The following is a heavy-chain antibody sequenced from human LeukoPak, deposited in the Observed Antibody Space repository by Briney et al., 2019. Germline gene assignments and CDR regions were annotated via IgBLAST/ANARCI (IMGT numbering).Heavy chain of an antibody. J-gene: IGHJ4*02. CDR2: ISGNGGGT. D-gene: IGHD6-13*01. CDR3: AKSFGYGSSWFDN. Sequence: GWSVTLSCVASGLTFSSYAMSWVRQAPGRGLDWVLGISGNGGGTYYADSVKGRFTISRDNSKNTLYLQMNSLRVGDTAVYYCAKSFGYGSSWFDNWGQGTLVTVSS. V-gene: IGHV3-23*01. CDR1: GLTFSSYA.